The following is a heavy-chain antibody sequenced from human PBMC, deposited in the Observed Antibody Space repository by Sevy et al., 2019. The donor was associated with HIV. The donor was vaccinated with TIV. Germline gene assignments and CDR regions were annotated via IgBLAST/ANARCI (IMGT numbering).Heavy chain of an antibody. D-gene: IGHD3-16*01. Sequence: SETLSLTCTVSGGSIRPYYWNWIRQPPGKGLEWIGYIYYSGTTKYNPSLRSRVTISVDTSGNQFSVKLSSVTAADTAVYYCARGGGLTDYGMDVWGQGTTVTVSS. V-gene: IGHV4-59*01. CDR3: ARGGGLTDYGMDV. CDR1: GGSIRPYY. J-gene: IGHJ6*02. CDR2: IYYSGTT.